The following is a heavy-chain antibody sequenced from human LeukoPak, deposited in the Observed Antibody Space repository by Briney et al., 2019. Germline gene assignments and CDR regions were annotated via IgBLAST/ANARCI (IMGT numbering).Heavy chain of an antibody. J-gene: IGHJ3*02. V-gene: IGHV4-31*03. CDR3: ARCFGNRPYAFDI. CDR2: IYYSGST. D-gene: IGHD3-10*01. CDR1: GDSISSGGYY. Sequence: SETLSLTCTVSGDSISSGGYYWSWIRQHPGKGLEWIGYIYYSGSTYYNPSLKSRVTISVDTSKNQFSLKLSSVTAADTAVYYCARCFGNRPYAFDIWGQGTMVTVSS.